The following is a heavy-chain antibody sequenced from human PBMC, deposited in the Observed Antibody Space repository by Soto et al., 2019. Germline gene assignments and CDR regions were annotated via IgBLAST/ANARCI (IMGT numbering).Heavy chain of an antibody. D-gene: IGHD1-1*01. V-gene: IGHV3-74*01. CDR3: TRGLRPSSAGTGAY. CDR2: IDPDGTTT. Sequence: GGSLRLSCVTSGFDFSYYWIHWIRQAPGKGLVWVSRIDPDGTTTNYADSVKGRFTVSRDNAKDTAYLQMDSLTADDTALYYCTRGLRPSSAGTGAYWGPGTLVTVS. CDR1: GFDFSYYW. J-gene: IGHJ1*01.